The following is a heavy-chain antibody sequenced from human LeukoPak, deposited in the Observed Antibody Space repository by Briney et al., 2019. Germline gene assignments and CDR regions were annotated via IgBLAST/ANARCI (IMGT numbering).Heavy chain of an antibody. CDR3: TVGKARGYYYYYYGMDV. V-gene: IGHV3-21*01. J-gene: IGHJ6*02. Sequence: GGSLRLSCAASGFTFSHYSMNWVRQAPGKGLEWVSSISSGSNYIYYADSVKGRFTISRDNAKNSLYLQMNSLRDEDTAVYYCTVGKARGYYYYYYGMDVWGQGTTVTVSS. CDR2: ISSGSNYI. D-gene: IGHD3-10*01. CDR1: GFTFSHYS.